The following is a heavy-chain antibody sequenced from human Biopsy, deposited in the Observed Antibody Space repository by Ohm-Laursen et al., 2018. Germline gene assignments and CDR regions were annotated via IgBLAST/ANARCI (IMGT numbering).Heavy chain of an antibody. CDR3: AGNYGDYYFDF. V-gene: IGHV3-30*03. CDR1: GFIFSTYV. J-gene: IGHJ4*02. Sequence: SLKLSCTAAGFIFSTYVMHWVRQAPGKGLEWVALISYDGSNIHYAVSVKGRFTISRDNSKNTLYLQMNSLRAEDTAIYSCAGNYGDYYFDFWGRGTLVSVSS. CDR2: ISYDGSNI. D-gene: IGHD3-10*01.